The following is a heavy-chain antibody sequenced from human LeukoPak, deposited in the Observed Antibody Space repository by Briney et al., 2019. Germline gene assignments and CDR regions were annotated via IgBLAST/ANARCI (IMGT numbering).Heavy chain of an antibody. V-gene: IGHV4-31*03. J-gene: IGHJ5*02. CDR3: ARAGYCSGGSCYSGWFDP. CDR1: GYSFSSCGYF. D-gene: IGHD2-15*01. CDR2: IHSSGST. Sequence: SQTLTLTCTASGYSFSSCGYFWSWIRQRPGQDLEWIGNIHSSGSTLYNPSLKSRLIISVDTSKNQWSLKLSSVTAADTAVYYCARAGYCSGGSCYSGWFDPWGQGTLVTVSS.